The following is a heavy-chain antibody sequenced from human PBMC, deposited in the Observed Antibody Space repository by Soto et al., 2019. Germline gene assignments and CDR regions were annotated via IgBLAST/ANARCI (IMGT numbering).Heavy chain of an antibody. J-gene: IGHJ5*02. D-gene: IGHD2-2*01. V-gene: IGHV4-31*03. CDR2: VYYSGTT. Sequence: PSETLSLTCSVSGDSISSGRFYWGWVRQYPGKGLEWLGYVYYSGTTYYNPSLKSRVTISVDTSKNQFSLKLSSVTAADTAVYYCARVPDRWGQGTLVTVSS. CDR3: ARVPDR. CDR1: GDSISSGRFY.